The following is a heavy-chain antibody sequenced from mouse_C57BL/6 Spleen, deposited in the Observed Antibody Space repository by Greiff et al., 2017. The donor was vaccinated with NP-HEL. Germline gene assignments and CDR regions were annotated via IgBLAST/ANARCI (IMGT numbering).Heavy chain of an antibody. Sequence: QVQLKQPGAELVKPGASVKMSCKASGYTFTSYWITWVKQRPGQGLEWIGDIYPGSGSTNYNEKFKSKATLTVDTSSSTAYMQLSSLTSEDAAVYYSAATTRYAMDYRGEGTSVTVSS. V-gene: IGHV1-55*01. CDR3: AATTRYAMDY. CDR2: IYPGSGST. J-gene: IGHJ4*01. CDR1: GYTFTSYW. D-gene: IGHD1-1*01.